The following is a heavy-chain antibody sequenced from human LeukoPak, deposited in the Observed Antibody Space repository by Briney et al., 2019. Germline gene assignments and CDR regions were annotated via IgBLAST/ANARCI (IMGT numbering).Heavy chain of an antibody. J-gene: IGHJ4*02. V-gene: IGHV3-21*01. Sequence: PGGSLRLSCAASGFTFKNYWMSWVRQAPGKGLEWVSSISSSSSYIYYADSVKGRFTISRDNAKNSLYLQMNSLRAEDTAVYYCARDRRRGYSYGAFDYWGQGTLVTVSS. CDR3: ARDRRRGYSYGAFDY. D-gene: IGHD5-18*01. CDR2: ISSSSSYI. CDR1: GFTFKNYW.